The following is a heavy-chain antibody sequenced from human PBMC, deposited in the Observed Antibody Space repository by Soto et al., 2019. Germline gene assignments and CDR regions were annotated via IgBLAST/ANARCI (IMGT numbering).Heavy chain of an antibody. J-gene: IGHJ6*02. Sequence: PRESLKISCKGSGYSFTSYWISGVRQMPGKGLEWMGRIDPSDSYTNYSPSFQGHVTISADKSISTAYLQWSSLKASDTAMYYCARHGTDYYGMDVWGQGTTVTVSS. V-gene: IGHV5-10-1*01. CDR1: GYSFTSYW. CDR3: ARHGTDYYGMDV. CDR2: IDPSDSYT. D-gene: IGHD1-26*01.